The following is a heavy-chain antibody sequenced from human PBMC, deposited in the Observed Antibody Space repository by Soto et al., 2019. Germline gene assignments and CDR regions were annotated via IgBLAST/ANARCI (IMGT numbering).Heavy chain of an antibody. V-gene: IGHV4-4*02. Sequence: SETLSLTCAVSGGSIRSNNWWSWVRQPPGKGLEWIGEIFHSGSTYYNPPLKTRVTISVDKSKNQFSLKLSSVTAADTAVYYCARVYRGSYSDYGGQETLVTVS. J-gene: IGHJ4*02. D-gene: IGHD1-26*01. CDR3: ARVYRGSYSDY. CDR2: IFHSGST. CDR1: GGSIRSNNW.